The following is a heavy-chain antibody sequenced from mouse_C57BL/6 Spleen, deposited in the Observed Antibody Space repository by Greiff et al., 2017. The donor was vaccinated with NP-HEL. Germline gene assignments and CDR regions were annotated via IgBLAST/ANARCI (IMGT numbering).Heavy chain of an antibody. D-gene: IGHD2-1*01. V-gene: IGHV1-26*01. Sequence: EVQLQQSGPELVKPGASVKISCKASGYTFTDYYMNWVKQSHGKSLEWIGDINPNNGGTSYNQKFKGKATLTVDKSSSTAYMELRSLTSEDSAVYYCARCWGNPYYFDYWGQGTTLTVSS. CDR3: ARCWGNPYYFDY. J-gene: IGHJ2*01. CDR1: GYTFTDYY. CDR2: INPNNGGT.